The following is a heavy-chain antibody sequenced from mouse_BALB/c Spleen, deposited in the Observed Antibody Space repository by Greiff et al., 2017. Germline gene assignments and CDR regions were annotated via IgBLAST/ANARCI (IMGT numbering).Heavy chain of an antibody. V-gene: IGHV1S33*01. J-gene: IGHJ4*01. CDR3: ARSDYGSSYRYAMDY. CDR2: IYPGDGST. D-gene: IGHD1-1*01. CDR1: GYTFTSYD. Sequence: SGPELVKPGALVKISCKASGYTFTSYDINWVKQRPGQGLEWIGWIYPGDGSTKYNEKFKGKATLTADKSSSTAYMQLSSLTSENSAVYFCARSDYGSSYRYAMDYWGQGTSVTVSS.